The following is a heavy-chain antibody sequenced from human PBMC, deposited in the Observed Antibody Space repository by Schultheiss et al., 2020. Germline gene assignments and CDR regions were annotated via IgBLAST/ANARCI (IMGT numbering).Heavy chain of an antibody. J-gene: IGHJ5*02. CDR1: GFTFSSYG. CDR2: ISYDGSNK. Sequence: GGSLRLSCAASGFTFSSYGMHWVRQAPGKGLEWVAVISYDGSNKYYADSVKGRFTISRDNSKNTLYLQMNSLRAEDTAVYYCARHPLVRGVTVNWFDPWGQGTLVTVSS. CDR3: ARHPLVRGVTVNWFDP. V-gene: IGHV3-30*03. D-gene: IGHD3-10*01.